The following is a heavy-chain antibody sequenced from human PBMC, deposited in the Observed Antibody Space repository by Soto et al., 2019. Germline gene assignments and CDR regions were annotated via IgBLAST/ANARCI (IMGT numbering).Heavy chain of an antibody. J-gene: IGHJ6*02. CDR2: ISYDGSNK. CDR1: GFTFSSYG. CDR3: GKSVGYDFWSGYPYYYYGMDV. V-gene: IGHV3-30*18. Sequence: QVQLVESGGGVVQPGRSLRLSCAASGFTFSSYGMHWVRQAPGKGLEWVAVISYDGSNKYYADSVKGRFTIFRDNSKNTLYLQMNSQRSEDTAVYYCGKSVGYDFWSGYPYYYYGMDVWGQGTTVTVSS. D-gene: IGHD3-3*01.